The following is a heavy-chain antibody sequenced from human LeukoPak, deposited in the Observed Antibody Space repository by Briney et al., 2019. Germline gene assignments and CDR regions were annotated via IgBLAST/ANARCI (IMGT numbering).Heavy chain of an antibody. D-gene: IGHD1-26*01. CDR1: GFTFSSYS. J-gene: IGHJ4*02. CDR3: AAEGRSSFDH. Sequence: GGSLRLSCAASGFTFSSYSMDWVRQAPGRGLEWVSSIRSSSSFIYYADSVKGRFTISRDNAKNSVFLQMNSLRAEDTAVYYCAAEGRSSFDHWGQGTLVTVSS. V-gene: IGHV3-21*01. CDR2: IRSSSSFI.